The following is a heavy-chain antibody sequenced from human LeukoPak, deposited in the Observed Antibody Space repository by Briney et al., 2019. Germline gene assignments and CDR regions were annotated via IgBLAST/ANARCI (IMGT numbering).Heavy chain of an antibody. CDR2: INPNSGGT. D-gene: IGHD1-26*01. CDR1: GYTFTSYA. Sequence: ASVKVSCKASGYTFTSYAMHWVRQAPGQRLEWMGWINPNSGGTNYAQKFQGRVTMTRDTSISTAYMELSRLRSDDTAVYYCAKSRGAKDAFDIWGQGTMVTVSS. CDR3: AKSRGAKDAFDI. V-gene: IGHV1-2*02. J-gene: IGHJ3*02.